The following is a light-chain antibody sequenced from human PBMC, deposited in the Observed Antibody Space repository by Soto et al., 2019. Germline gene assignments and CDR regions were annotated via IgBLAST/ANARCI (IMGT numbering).Light chain of an antibody. CDR3: QENNNRPPIT. J-gene: IGKJ5*01. CDR2: GAS. CDR1: QSVSSK. Sequence: EIVMTKSPATLSVSPGERATRSCRASQSVSSKLAWYQHKPGQAPRLLIYGASTRATGIPARFSGSGSGTEFTLTISSLQSEDVAVYYGQENNNRPPITIARGTRVEIK. V-gene: IGKV3-15*01.